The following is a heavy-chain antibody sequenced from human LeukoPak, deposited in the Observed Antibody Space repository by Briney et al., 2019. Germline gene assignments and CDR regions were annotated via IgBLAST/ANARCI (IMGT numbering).Heavy chain of an antibody. J-gene: IGHJ4*02. CDR2: INWNGGST. Sequence: GESLRLSCAASGFTFDDYGMSWLRQAPGKGLELVSGINWNGGSTGYADFVEGRFTISRDNSKNSLHLQMNSLIAEDTALYYCARDGTGSSTSYWGQGTLVTVSS. D-gene: IGHD6-6*01. CDR1: GFTFDDYG. CDR3: ARDGTGSSTSY. V-gene: IGHV3-20*04.